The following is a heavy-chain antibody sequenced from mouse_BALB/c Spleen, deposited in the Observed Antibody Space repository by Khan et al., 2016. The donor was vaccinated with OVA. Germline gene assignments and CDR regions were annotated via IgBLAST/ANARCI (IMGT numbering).Heavy chain of an antibody. Sequence: EVQLLETGGGLVQPGGSRGLSCEGSGFTFSGFWMSWVRQTPGKTLEWIGDINSDGSAINYAPSIKDRFTIFRDNDKSTLYLQMSNVRSEDTATYFVMGYGDYLYFEVWGAGTTVTVSS. CDR2: INSDGSAI. V-gene: IGHV11-2*02. J-gene: IGHJ1*01. CDR1: GFTFSGFW. CDR3: MGYGDYLYFEV.